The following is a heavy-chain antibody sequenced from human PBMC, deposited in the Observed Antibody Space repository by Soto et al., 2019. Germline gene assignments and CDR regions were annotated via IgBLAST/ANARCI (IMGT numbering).Heavy chain of an antibody. Sequence: QVQLVQSGAEVKKPGSSVKVSCKASGGTFSSYAISWVRQAPGQGLEWMGGIIPIFGTANYAQKFQGRVTITADESTSTAYMELSSLRSDDTAVYYCARNGDYSGYDYDFDYWGQGTLVTVSS. CDR3: ARNGDYSGYDYDFDY. CDR2: IIPIFGTA. V-gene: IGHV1-69*01. D-gene: IGHD5-12*01. J-gene: IGHJ4*02. CDR1: GGTFSSYA.